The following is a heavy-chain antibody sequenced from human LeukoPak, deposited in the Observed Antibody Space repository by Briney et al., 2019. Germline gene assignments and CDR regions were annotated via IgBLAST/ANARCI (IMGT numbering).Heavy chain of an antibody. CDR2: IYHSGRT. V-gene: IGHV4-4*02. D-gene: IGHD1-26*01. CDR1: GGSISSPNG. CDR3: AGVGNNWFDP. Sequence: SGALALTCAVSGGSISSPNGWTGVREPPGKGREGIEEIYHSGRTNSKPSLESRVIMSVDKSQNHFSLKLTSLTAPDTAVYYLAGVGNNWFDPWGQGTLVTVSS. J-gene: IGHJ5*02.